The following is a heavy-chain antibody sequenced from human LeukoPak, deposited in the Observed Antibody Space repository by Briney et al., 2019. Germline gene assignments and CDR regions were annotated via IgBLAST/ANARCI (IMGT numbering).Heavy chain of an antibody. J-gene: IGHJ5*02. Sequence: LRASVKVSCKASGYTFTSYYMHWVRQAPGQGLEWMGIINPSGGSTSYAQKFQDRVTMTRDTSTSTVYMELSSLRSEDTAVYYCASEKRTYYDSSGYYRDPFDPWGQGTLVTVSS. CDR3: ASEKRTYYDSSGYYRDPFDP. D-gene: IGHD3-22*01. CDR1: GYTFTSYY. CDR2: INPSGGST. V-gene: IGHV1-46*01.